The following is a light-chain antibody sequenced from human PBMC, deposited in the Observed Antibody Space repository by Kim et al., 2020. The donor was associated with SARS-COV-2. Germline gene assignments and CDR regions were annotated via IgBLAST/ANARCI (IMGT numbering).Light chain of an antibody. CDR3: QQYKYWPLT. CDR2: DAS. Sequence: EVVMTQSPATLSVSPGERATLSCRASQSVNSYLAWYQQKPGQAPRLLIYDASTRATGMPARFTGSGSGTEFTLTISSLQSEDFAFYYCQQYKYWPLTFGGGTKVDIK. J-gene: IGKJ4*01. CDR1: QSVNSY. V-gene: IGKV3-15*01.